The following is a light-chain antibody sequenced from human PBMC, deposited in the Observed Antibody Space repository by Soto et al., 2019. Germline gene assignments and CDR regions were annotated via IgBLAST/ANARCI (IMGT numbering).Light chain of an antibody. Sequence: DIQMTQSPSSLSASIGDRVTLTCRASQSISNYLNWYQQKPGQAPTLVIYTASSLQSGVPSRFSGSGSGTDFTLTISSLQPEDFATYYCQQSFKTFGQGTKV. V-gene: IGKV1-39*01. CDR3: QQSFKT. J-gene: IGKJ1*01. CDR1: QSISNY. CDR2: TAS.